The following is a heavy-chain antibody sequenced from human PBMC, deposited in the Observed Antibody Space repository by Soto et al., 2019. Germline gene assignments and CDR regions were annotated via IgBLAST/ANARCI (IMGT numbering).Heavy chain of an antibody. D-gene: IGHD3-10*01. CDR2: ISSSSSPI. V-gene: IGHV3-48*02. CDR1: GFTFSDYS. CDR3: VRDARTMVRGLYFDY. Sequence: EVQVVESGGGLVQPGGSLRLSCAASGFTFSDYSFNWVRQAPGRGLEWVSYISSSSSPIYYADSVEGRFTISRDNAKSSLYLQMNSLRDEHTAVYYCVRDARTMVRGLYFDYWGQGTLVTVSS. J-gene: IGHJ4*02.